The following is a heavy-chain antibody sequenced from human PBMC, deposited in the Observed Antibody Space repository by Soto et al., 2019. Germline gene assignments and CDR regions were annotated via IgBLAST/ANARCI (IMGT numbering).Heavy chain of an antibody. CDR2: INHSGST. Sequence: QVQLQQWGAGLLKPSETLSLTCAVYGGSFSGYYWSWIRHPPGKGLEWIGEINHSGSTNYNPSLKSRVTISVDTSKNQFSLKLSSVTAADTAVYYCARGRGYCSSTSCDYYYYMDVWGKGTTVTVSS. CDR3: ARGRGYCSSTSCDYYYYMDV. V-gene: IGHV4-34*01. CDR1: GGSFSGYY. D-gene: IGHD2-2*01. J-gene: IGHJ6*03.